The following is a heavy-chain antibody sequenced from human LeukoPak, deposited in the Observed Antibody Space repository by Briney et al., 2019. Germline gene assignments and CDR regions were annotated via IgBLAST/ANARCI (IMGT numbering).Heavy chain of an antibody. CDR2: ISSNGGST. CDR3: VKKEEVRAYFDY. D-gene: IGHD1-1*01. V-gene: IGHV3-64D*06. J-gene: IGHJ4*02. CDR1: GFTFSSYA. Sequence: GGSLRLSCSASGFTFSSYAMHWVRQAPGKGLEDVSAISSNGGSTYYADSVKGRFTISRDNSKNTLYLQMSSLRAEDTAVYYCVKKEEVRAYFDYWGQGTLVTVSS.